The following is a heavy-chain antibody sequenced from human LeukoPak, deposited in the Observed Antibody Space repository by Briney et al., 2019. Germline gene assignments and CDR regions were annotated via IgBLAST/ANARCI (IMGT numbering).Heavy chain of an antibody. Sequence: GGSLRLSCAASGFTFSSYAMSWVRQAPGKGLEWVSAISGSGGSTYYADSVKGRFTISRDNSKNTLYLQINSLRAEDTAVYYCARDRGVTSLYSGYDYYMDVWGKGTTVTVSS. J-gene: IGHJ6*03. CDR2: ISGSGGST. CDR1: GFTFSSYA. D-gene: IGHD5-12*01. V-gene: IGHV3-23*01. CDR3: ARDRGVTSLYSGYDYYMDV.